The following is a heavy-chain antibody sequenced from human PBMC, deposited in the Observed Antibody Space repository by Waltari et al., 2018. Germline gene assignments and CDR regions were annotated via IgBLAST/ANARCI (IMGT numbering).Heavy chain of an antibody. CDR1: GFHFSNYA. V-gene: IGHV3-23*01. J-gene: IGHJ4*02. Sequence: EVQLLESGGDLEQPGGSLRISCCGSGFHFSNYAMNWVRQAPGKGREWVSTMSGTGDYTYDADSVKGRFTISRDNSKNTVFLHMNNLRVEDTAIYFCAKDQAEWLVLDGYFDSWGQGTPVTVSS. CDR3: AKDQAEWLVLDGYFDS. CDR2: MSGTGDYT. D-gene: IGHD6-19*01.